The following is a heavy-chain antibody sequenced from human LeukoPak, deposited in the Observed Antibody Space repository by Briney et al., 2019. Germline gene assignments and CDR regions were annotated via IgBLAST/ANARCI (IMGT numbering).Heavy chain of an antibody. V-gene: IGHV4-30-4*01. CDR2: IYYSGST. D-gene: IGHD5-12*01. CDR1: GGSISSGDYY. Sequence: SETLSLTCTVSGGSISSGDYYWSWIRQPPGKGLEWIGYIYYSGSTYYNPSLKSRVTISVDTSKNQFSLKLSSVTAADTAVYYCAREARSQDAFDIWGQGTMVTVS. CDR3: AREARSQDAFDI. J-gene: IGHJ3*02.